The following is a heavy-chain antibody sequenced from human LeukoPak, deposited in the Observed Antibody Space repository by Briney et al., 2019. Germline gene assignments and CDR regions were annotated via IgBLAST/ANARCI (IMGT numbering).Heavy chain of an antibody. V-gene: IGHV4-39*01. CDR1: GGSISSSSYY. CDR2: IYYSGST. CDR3: ARRERLRITIFAVVTGAYDI. J-gene: IGHJ3*02. Sequence: PSETLSLTCTVSGGSISSSSYYWGWIRQPPGKGLEWIGSIYYSGSTYYNPSLESRVTISVDTSKDQFSLKLSSVTAADTAVYYCARRERLRITIFAVVTGAYDIWGQGTMVTVSS. D-gene: IGHD3-3*01.